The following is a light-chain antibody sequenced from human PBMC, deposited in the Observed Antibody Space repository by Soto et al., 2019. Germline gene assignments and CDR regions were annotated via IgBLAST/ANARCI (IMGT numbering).Light chain of an antibody. Sequence: QMTQSPSSLSASVGARITITCRASQSIRTSLNWYQQKPGKAPRLLIYGASTLQSGVPSRFSGSGSATDFTLIVSSLQPEDSAIYYCQQSYTTARTFGQGTKVEV. J-gene: IGKJ1*01. CDR1: QSIRTS. V-gene: IGKV1-39*01. CDR3: QQSYTTART. CDR2: GAS.